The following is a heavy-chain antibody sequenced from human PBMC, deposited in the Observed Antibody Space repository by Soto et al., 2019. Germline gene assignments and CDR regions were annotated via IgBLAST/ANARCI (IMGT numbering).Heavy chain of an antibody. CDR2: IVVGSGNT. Sequence: ASVKVSCKASGFTFTSSAVQWVRRARGQRLEWIGWIVVGSGNTNYAQKFQERVTITRDMSTSTAYMELSSLRSEDTAVYYCAADGQPFFGYYYGMDVWGQGTTVTVSS. CDR1: GFTFTSSA. J-gene: IGHJ6*02. V-gene: IGHV1-58*01. CDR3: AADGQPFFGYYYGMDV. D-gene: IGHD3-10*01.